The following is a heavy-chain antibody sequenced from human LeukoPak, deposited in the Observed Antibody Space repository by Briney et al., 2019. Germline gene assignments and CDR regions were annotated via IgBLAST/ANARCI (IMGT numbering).Heavy chain of an antibody. CDR1: GYTFTSYD. Sequence: ASVKVSCKASGYTFTSYDNNWVRQATGQGLEWMAWMHPNSGNTGYAQKFQGRVTMTRDTSINTAYMELSSLTSEDTAVYYCARGVSYRGDFWGQGTLVTVSS. V-gene: IGHV1-8*01. D-gene: IGHD1-26*01. CDR3: ARGVSYRGDF. CDR2: MHPNSGNT. J-gene: IGHJ4*02.